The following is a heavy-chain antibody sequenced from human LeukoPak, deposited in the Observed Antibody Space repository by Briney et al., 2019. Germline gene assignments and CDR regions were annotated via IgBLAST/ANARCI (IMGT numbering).Heavy chain of an antibody. CDR1: GFTFDDYT. CDR2: ISWDGGST. D-gene: IGHD3-10*01. V-gene: IGHV3-43*01. J-gene: IGHJ4*02. Sequence: GGSLRLSCAASGFTFDDYTMHWVRQAPGKGLEWVSLISWDGGSTYYADSVKGRFTISRDSSKNTLYLQMNSLRAEDTAVYYCARETYYYGSGSYYTIDYWGQGTLVTVSS. CDR3: ARETYYYGSGSYYTIDY.